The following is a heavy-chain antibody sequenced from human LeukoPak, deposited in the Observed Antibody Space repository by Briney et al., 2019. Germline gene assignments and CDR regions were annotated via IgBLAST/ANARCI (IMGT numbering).Heavy chain of an antibody. J-gene: IGHJ4*02. CDR1: GGSVTSNSYC. V-gene: IGHV4-61*01. Sequence: PSETLSLTCTVSGGSVTSNSYCWGWVRQPPGKGLEWIGYIYYSGSTNYNPSLKSRVTISLDTSKNRFSLKLSSVTAADTAVYYCAREVVGANYYFDYWGQGTLVTVSS. CDR3: AREVVGANYYFDY. CDR2: IYYSGST. D-gene: IGHD2-15*01.